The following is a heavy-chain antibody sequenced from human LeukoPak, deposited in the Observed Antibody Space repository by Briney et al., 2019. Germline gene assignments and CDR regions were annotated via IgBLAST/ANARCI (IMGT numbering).Heavy chain of an antibody. J-gene: IGHJ4*02. D-gene: IGHD6-25*01. V-gene: IGHV4-34*01. CDR1: GESHSRFY. Sequence: KPSETLSLTCAVSGESHSRFYWSWIRQSPGRGLEWIGEINHSGSPNYNPSLKSRVTISLDTSKNQFSLRVPSVTAADTAFYFCASSLTGYSSGWFLAYWGPGTLVTVSS. CDR3: ASSLTGYSSGWFLAY. CDR2: INHSGSP.